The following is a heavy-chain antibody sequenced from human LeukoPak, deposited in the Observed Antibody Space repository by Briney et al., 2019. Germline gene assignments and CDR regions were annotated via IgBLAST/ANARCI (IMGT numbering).Heavy chain of an antibody. CDR3: VSFYETY. CDR1: GFTFSSYA. D-gene: IGHD2-2*01. J-gene: IGHJ4*02. CDR2: ISYDGSNK. V-gene: IGHV3-30-3*01. Sequence: GGSLRLSCAASGFTFSSYAMHWVRQAPGKGLEWVAVISYDGSNKYYADSVKGRFTISRDNAKNTVYLQMNNLRAEDTAVYYCVSFYETYWGRGTLVTVSS.